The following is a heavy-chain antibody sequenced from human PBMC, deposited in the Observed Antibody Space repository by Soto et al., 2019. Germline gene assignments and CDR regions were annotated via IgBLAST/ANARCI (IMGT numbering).Heavy chain of an antibody. CDR3: ARRGYHNNDY. Sequence: SETLSLTCTVSGGSISSSSYYWGWIRQPPGKGLEWIGSIYYSGSTYYNPSLKSRVTISVDTSKNQFSLKLSSVTAADTAVYYCARRGYHNNDYWGQGTLVTSPQ. CDR2: IYYSGST. CDR1: GGSISSSSYY. D-gene: IGHD3-16*02. J-gene: IGHJ4*02. V-gene: IGHV4-39*01.